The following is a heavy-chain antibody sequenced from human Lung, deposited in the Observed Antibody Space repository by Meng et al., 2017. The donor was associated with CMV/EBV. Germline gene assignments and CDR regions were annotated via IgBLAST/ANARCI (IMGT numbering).Heavy chain of an antibody. CDR2: ISSSGSTI. Sequence: SCAASGFTFSSYEMNWVRQAPGKGLEWVSYISSSGSTIYYADSVKGRFTISRDNAKNSLYLQMNSLRAEDTAVYYCAIFQDIVVVPAAIPYYFXYWGXGTLVTVS. CDR1: GFTFSSYE. V-gene: IGHV3-48*03. D-gene: IGHD2-2*02. J-gene: IGHJ4*02. CDR3: AIFQDIVVVPAAIPYYFXY.